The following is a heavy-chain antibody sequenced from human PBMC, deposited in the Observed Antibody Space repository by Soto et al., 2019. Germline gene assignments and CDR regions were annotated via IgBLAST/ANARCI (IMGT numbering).Heavy chain of an antibody. CDR1: GYTFTSYA. J-gene: IGHJ6*02. CDR3: ASEYFRGGSCPLYYGMDV. D-gene: IGHD2-15*01. V-gene: IGHV1-3*01. Sequence: AASVKVSCKASGYTFTSYAMHWVRQAPGQRLEWMGWINAGNGNTKYSQKFQGRVTITRDTSASTAYMELSSLRSEDTAVYYCASEYFRGGSCPLYYGMDVWGQGTMVTVSS. CDR2: INAGNGNT.